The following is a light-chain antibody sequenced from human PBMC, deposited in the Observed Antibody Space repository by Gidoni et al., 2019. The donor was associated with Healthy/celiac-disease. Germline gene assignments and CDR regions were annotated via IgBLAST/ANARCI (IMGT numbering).Light chain of an antibody. CDR3: QQYDNLQIT. CDR1: QDISNY. Sequence: DIQMTQSPSSLSASVGDRVTLTFQASQDISNYLNWYQQKPGKAPKLLIYDASNLETGVPSRFSGSGSGTDFTFTISSLQPEDIATYYCQQYDNLQITFXQXTRLXIK. V-gene: IGKV1-33*01. CDR2: DAS. J-gene: IGKJ5*01.